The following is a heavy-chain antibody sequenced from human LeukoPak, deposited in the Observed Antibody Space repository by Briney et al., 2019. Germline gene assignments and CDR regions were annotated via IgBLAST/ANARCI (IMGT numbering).Heavy chain of an antibody. V-gene: IGHV3-30*15. CDR2: ISYDGSKK. D-gene: IGHD3-10*02. CDR3: ARDTYLFAIIQYYFDL. CDR1: GFSFSYFA. J-gene: IGHJ4*02. Sequence: GGSLRLACAASGFSFSYFAMNWVRQAPGKGLEWVALISYDGSKKDYADSVKGRFTISRDNSKNTLVLQMSSLRTEDTAVYYCARDTYLFAIIQYYFDLWGRGTLVTVSS.